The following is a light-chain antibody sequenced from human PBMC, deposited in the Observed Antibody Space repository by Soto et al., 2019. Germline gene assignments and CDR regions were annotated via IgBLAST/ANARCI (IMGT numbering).Light chain of an antibody. CDR2: GAS. CDR1: QSVSNN. Sequence: EIVLTQSPATLSVFPGEKATLSCGASQSVSNNLAWYHQKPGQAPRPLIYGASTWATGVPARFSGSGSGTEFTLTISSLQSEDSAIYYCQQYSSRPFTFGPGTKVAIE. J-gene: IGKJ3*01. V-gene: IGKV3-15*01. CDR3: QQYSSRPFT.